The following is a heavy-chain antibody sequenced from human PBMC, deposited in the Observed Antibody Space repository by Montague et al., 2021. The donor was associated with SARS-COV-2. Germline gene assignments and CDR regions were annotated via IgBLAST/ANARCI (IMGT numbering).Heavy chain of an antibody. CDR3: ARREYSYGWGD. CDR1: GGPISGSSGY. CDR2: VDYSGNT. J-gene: IGHJ4*02. Sequence: SDTLSLTCTVTGGPISGSSGYWGWIRQSPGKGLEWIASVDYSGNTYYSPSLKSRLTISVDTSKNQFSLKLNSVTAADTALYYCARREYSYGWGDWGQGTLVTVSS. D-gene: IGHD5-18*01. V-gene: IGHV4-39*01.